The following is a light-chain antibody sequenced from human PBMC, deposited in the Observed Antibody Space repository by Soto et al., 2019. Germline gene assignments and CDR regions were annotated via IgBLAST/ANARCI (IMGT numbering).Light chain of an antibody. CDR3: QQANSFPWT. J-gene: IGKJ1*01. V-gene: IGKV1-12*01. CDR1: QSISSW. CDR2: AAS. Sequence: DIQLTQSPSFLSASVGDRVTITCRASQSISSWLAWYQQKPGKAPKLLIYAASSLQSGVPSRFSGSGSGTDFTLTISSLQPEDFATYYCQQANSFPWTFGQGTKVDIK.